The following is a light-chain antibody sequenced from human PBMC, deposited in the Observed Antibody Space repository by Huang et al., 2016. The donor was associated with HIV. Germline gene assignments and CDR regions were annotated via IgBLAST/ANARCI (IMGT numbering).Light chain of an antibody. V-gene: IGKV1-9*01. Sequence: IQLTQSPSSLSASVGDRVTITCRANQAIGTYLAWYQQKPGKAPELLLNSSATVRRGVPSRFSGGGSGTDFTLTITSLQPEDCASYSCQHLYTFGGGTKVEIK. CDR3: QHLYT. CDR1: QAIGTY. CDR2: SSA. J-gene: IGKJ4*01.